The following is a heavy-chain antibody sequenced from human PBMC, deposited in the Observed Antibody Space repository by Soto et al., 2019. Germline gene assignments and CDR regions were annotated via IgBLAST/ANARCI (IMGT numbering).Heavy chain of an antibody. D-gene: IGHD2-2*01. Sequence: PGGSLRLSCAASGFTFSGYAMAWVRQAPGEGLEWVSAISGSGGSTYYADSVKGRFTISRDNSKNTLYLQMNSLRAEDTAVYYCAKTGHIVVVPADKNWFDPWGQGTLVTVSS. J-gene: IGHJ5*02. CDR3: AKTGHIVVVPADKNWFDP. CDR2: ISGSGGST. CDR1: GFTFSGYA. V-gene: IGHV3-23*01.